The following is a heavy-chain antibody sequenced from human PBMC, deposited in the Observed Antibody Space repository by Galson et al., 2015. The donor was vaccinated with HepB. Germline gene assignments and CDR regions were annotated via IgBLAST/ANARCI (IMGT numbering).Heavy chain of an antibody. J-gene: IGHJ4*02. CDR2: IYTSGST. Sequence: ETLSLTCTVSGGSISSYYWSWIRQPAGKGLEWIGRIYTSGSTNYNPSLKSRVTMSVDTSKNQFSLKLSSVTAADTAVYYCASLHDYGGNLADDYWGQGTLVTVSS. CDR3: ASLHDYGGNLADDY. D-gene: IGHD4-23*01. CDR1: GGSISSYY. V-gene: IGHV4-4*07.